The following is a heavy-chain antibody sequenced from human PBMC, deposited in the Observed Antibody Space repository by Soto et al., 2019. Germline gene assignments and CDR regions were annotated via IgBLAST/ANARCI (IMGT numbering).Heavy chain of an antibody. D-gene: IGHD1-1*01. CDR3: ARDKDRIQLGSNYYYILDV. CDR2: IMPVFPTP. Sequence: QVQLVQSGAEVKKPGSSVKVSCKASGGTFSTSAISWVRQAPGQGLEWVGGIMPVFPTPDYAQKFQGRVTMTADESTTTAYLELTSLRTDDTAVYYCARDKDRIQLGSNYYYILDVWGQGTAITVSS. J-gene: IGHJ6*02. CDR1: GGTFSTSA. V-gene: IGHV1-69*12.